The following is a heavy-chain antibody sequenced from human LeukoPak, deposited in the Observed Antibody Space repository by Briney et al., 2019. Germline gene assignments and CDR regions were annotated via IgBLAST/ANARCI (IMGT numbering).Heavy chain of an antibody. Sequence: SETLSLTCTVSGGSISSGSYYWSWIRQPAGKGLEWIGRIYTSGSTNYNPSLKSRVTISVDKSKNQFSLKLSSVTAADTAVYYCATSASSSQNYWGQGTLVTVSS. V-gene: IGHV4-61*02. CDR2: IYTSGST. CDR1: GGSISSGSYY. CDR3: ATSASSSQNY. J-gene: IGHJ4*02. D-gene: IGHD6-13*01.